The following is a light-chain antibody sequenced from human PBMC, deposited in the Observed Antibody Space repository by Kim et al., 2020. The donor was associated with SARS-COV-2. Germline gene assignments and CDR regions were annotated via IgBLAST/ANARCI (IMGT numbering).Light chain of an antibody. V-gene: IGKV3-11*01. Sequence: VVRQSPATLSLPPGQRATLSCRASQSVATYLAWYQQRPGQAPRLLIYDASKRATGIPARFRGSGSGTDFTLTIGTLEPEDSAVYYCQQRGNFGQGTRLEIK. CDR2: DAS. CDR3: QQRGN. CDR1: QSVATY. J-gene: IGKJ5*01.